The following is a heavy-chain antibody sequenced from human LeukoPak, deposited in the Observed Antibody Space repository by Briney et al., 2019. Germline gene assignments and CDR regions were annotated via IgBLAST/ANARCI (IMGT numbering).Heavy chain of an antibody. J-gene: IGHJ4*02. CDR3: ARDLDIVVVPAANPFGY. Sequence: GGSLRLSCAASGFTFSNYAMSWVRQAPGKGLEWVSGISGSAGSTYYADSVKGRFTISRDNSKNTLYPQMNSLRAEDTAVYYCARDLDIVVVPAANPFGYWGQGTLVTVSS. CDR1: GFTFSNYA. V-gene: IGHV3-23*01. D-gene: IGHD2-2*03. CDR2: ISGSAGST.